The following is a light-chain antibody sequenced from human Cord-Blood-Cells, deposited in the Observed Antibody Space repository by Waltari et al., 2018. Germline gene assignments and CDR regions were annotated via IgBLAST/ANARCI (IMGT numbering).Light chain of an antibody. CDR1: QSVSSN. CDR2: GAS. CDR3: QQYNNWPLT. J-gene: IGKJ4*01. Sequence: EIVMTQSPATLSVSPGERATLSCRASQSVSSNLPLYQQKPGQAPRLLIYGASTRATGIPARFSGSGSGTEFTLTISSLQSEDFAVYYCQQYNNWPLTFGGGTKVEIK. V-gene: IGKV3-15*01.